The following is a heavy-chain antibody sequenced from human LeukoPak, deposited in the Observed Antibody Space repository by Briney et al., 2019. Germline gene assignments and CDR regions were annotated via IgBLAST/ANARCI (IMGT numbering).Heavy chain of an antibody. CDR3: ARVPLYYFDY. CDR1: GGSISSSSYY. V-gene: IGHV4-39*07. Sequence: SETLSLTCTVSGGSISSSSYYWGWIRQPPGKGLEWIGSIYYSGSTYYNPSLKSRVTISVDTSKNQFSLKLSSVTAADTAVYYCARVPLYYFDYWGQGTLVTVSS. J-gene: IGHJ4*02. CDR2: IYYSGST.